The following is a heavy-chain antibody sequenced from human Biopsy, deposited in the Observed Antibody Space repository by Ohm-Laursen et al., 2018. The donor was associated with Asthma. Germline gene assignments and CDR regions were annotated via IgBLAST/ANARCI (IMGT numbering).Heavy chain of an antibody. Sequence: SDTLSLTWTVSGGSITSSSYYWGWIRQPPGKGMEWIGSMYHSESPYYHPSLKSRATISVDTSKNQLSLKMSSVTAADTAVYFCVRHQYSSSWSTFDYWGQGALVTVSS. J-gene: IGHJ4*02. CDR1: GGSITSSSYY. CDR3: VRHQYSSSWSTFDY. CDR2: MYHSESP. D-gene: IGHD3-22*01. V-gene: IGHV4-39*01.